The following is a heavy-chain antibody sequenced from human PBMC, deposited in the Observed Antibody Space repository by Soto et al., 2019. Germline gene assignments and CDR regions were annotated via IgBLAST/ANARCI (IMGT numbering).Heavy chain of an antibody. Sequence: SETLSLTCIISSGSITTSSYYWGWIRQPPGKGLEWIGSVYYLGNTYYNPSLKSRVTISLDTSKNQFSVYLRSVTAADTAVYYCARQSPTGDPDYWGLGTLVTVSS. D-gene: IGHD4-17*01. CDR3: ARQSPTGDPDY. J-gene: IGHJ4*02. CDR2: VYYLGNT. V-gene: IGHV4-39*01. CDR1: SGSITTSSYY.